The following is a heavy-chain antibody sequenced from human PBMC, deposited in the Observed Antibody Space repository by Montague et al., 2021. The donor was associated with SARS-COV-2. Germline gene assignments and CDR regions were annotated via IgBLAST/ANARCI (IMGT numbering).Heavy chain of an antibody. J-gene: IGHJ5*02. CDR3: ARGADYDFCSGYLRYKWFDP. D-gene: IGHD3-3*01. Sequence: SETLSLTCAVYGGSLSGYYWAWIRQTPGKGLEWIGEINHSGNTNYNPSLKSRLTISVDTSKKQFSLKLSSVTTADTAVYYCARGADYDFCSGYLRYKWFDPWGLGTPVTVSS. V-gene: IGHV4-34*01. CDR1: GGSLSGYY. CDR2: INHSGNT.